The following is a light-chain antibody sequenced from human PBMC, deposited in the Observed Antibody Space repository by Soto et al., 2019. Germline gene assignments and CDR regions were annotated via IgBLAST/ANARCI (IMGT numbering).Light chain of an antibody. CDR1: SSNIGAGYD. CDR2: GNS. Sequence: QSVLTQPPSVSGAPGQRVTISCTGSSSNIGAGYDVKWYQQLPGTAPKLLIYGNSHRPSGVPDRFSGSKSGTSASLAITGLQAEDEADYYCQSYDSSLSGWVFGGGPKLTVL. V-gene: IGLV1-40*01. J-gene: IGLJ3*02. CDR3: QSYDSSLSGWV.